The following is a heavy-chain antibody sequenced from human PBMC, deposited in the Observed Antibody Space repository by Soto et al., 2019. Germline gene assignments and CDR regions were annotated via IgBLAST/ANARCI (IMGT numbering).Heavy chain of an antibody. CDR1: GGSISSAAYY. CDR3: AREYTYGSNFFDC. V-gene: IGHV4-31*03. Sequence: QVQLQESGPGLVKPSQTLSLTCTVSGGSISSAAYYWSWIRQHPGKGLEWIGYISHSGSTYSTPSFKRRVIISADTSKNQFSLNLTSVTAADTDVYYCAREYTYGSNFFDCWGQGALVTVSS. J-gene: IGHJ4*02. CDR2: ISHSGST. D-gene: IGHD5-18*01.